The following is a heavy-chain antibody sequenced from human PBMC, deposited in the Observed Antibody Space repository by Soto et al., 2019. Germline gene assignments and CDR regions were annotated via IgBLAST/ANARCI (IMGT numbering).Heavy chain of an antibody. V-gene: IGHV1-2*02. J-gene: IGHJ4*02. CDR2: INPDSGDT. Sequence: QVQLVQSGAEVKKPGASVRVSCKASGYTFTDYYMHWVRQAPGQGLEWMGWINPDSGDTNYAQRFQGRVTMTRDSSITTAYMELSRLTSDDTAVYYCAREFSPTWNYPSHYWGQGTLVTVSS. CDR3: AREFSPTWNYPSHY. CDR1: GYTFTDYY. D-gene: IGHD1-7*01.